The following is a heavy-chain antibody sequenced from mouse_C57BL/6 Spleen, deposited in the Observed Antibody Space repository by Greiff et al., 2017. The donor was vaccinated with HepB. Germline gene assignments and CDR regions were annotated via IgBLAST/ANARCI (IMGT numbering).Heavy chain of an antibody. CDR3: ARNGSSYVNAMDY. CDR2: INPSSGYT. V-gene: IGHV1-4*01. J-gene: IGHJ4*01. CDR1: GYTFTSYT. D-gene: IGHD1-1*01. Sequence: QVQLQQSGAELVRPGASVKMSCKASGYTFTSYTMHWVKQRPGQGLEWIGYINPSSGYTKYNQKFKDKATLTADKSSSTAYMQLSSLTSEDSAVYYCARNGSSYVNAMDYWGQGTSVTVSS.